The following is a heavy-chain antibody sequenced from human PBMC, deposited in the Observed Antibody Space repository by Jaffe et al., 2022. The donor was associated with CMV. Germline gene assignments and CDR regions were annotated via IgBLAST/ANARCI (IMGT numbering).Heavy chain of an antibody. CDR2: IGTAGDP. J-gene: IGHJ3*02. V-gene: IGHV3-13*05. Sequence: EVQLVESGGGLVQPGGSLRLSCAASGFTFSSYDMHWVRQATGKGLEWVSAIGTAGDPYYPGSVKGRFTISRENAKNSLYLQMNSLRAGDTAVYYCARGGRGYCTNGVCYDDAFDIWGQGTMVTVSS. CDR1: GFTFSSYD. CDR3: ARGGRGYCTNGVCYDDAFDI. D-gene: IGHD2-8*01.